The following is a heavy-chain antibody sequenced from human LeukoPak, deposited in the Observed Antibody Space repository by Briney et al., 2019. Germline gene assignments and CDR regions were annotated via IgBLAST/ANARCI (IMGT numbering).Heavy chain of an antibody. J-gene: IGHJ4*02. Sequence: GGSLRLSCAASGFTFSSYGMSWVRQAPGKGLEWVSAISGSGGSTYYADSVKGRFTISRDNSKDTLYLQMNSLRAEDTAVYYCAKANVESSVYYYADFDYWGQGTLVTVSS. V-gene: IGHV3-23*01. CDR3: AKANVESSVYYYADFDY. D-gene: IGHD3-22*01. CDR1: GFTFSSYG. CDR2: ISGSGGST.